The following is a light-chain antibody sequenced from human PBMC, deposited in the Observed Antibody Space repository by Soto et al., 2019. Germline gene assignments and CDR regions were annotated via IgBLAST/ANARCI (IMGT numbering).Light chain of an antibody. V-gene: IGKV1-9*01. CDR2: RAT. CDR3: QQVYVYPSA. CDR1: QGISSF. Sequence: DIQMTQSPSSLSASVGDRVTITCGASQGISSFLAWYQQEPGKAPKLLISRATTLQSGVPSRFSGSGSGTDLTLTISSLKLEDFATYYCQQVYVYPSAFGGGTKV. J-gene: IGKJ4*01.